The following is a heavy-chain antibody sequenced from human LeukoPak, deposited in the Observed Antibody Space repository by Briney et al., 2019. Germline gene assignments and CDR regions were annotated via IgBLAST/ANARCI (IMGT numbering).Heavy chain of an antibody. CDR2: IIPIFGTA. D-gene: IGHD4-17*01. V-gene: IGHV1-69*13. CDR3: ARGDYGDYSYDY. CDR1: GYTFTGYY. Sequence: SVKVSCKASGYTFTGYYMHWVRQAPGQGLEWMGGIIPIFGTANYAQKFQGRVTITADESTSTAYMELSSLRSEGTAVYYCARGDYGDYSYDYWGQGTLVTVSS. J-gene: IGHJ4*02.